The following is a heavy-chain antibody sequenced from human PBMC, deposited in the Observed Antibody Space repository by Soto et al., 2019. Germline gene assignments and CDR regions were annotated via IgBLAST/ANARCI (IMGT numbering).Heavy chain of an antibody. CDR3: STGDGSSGWYRGY. J-gene: IGHJ4*02. CDR1: GFTFTNAW. D-gene: IGHD6-19*01. V-gene: IGHV3-15*01. Sequence: GGSLRLSCAASGFTFTNAWMSWVRQAPGKGLEWVCRIKSKPDGGTTDYAAPVKGRFTISRDDSKNTLYLQMSSLKTEDTAVYYCSTGDGSSGWYRGYWGQGTLVTVSS. CDR2: IKSKPDGGTT.